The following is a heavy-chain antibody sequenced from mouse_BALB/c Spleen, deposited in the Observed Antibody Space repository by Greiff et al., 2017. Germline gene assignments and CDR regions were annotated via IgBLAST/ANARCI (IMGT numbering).Heavy chain of an antibody. CDR1: GFTFSSYS. CDR3: ARDDGSFAY. Sequence: EVQGVESGGGLVKPGGSLKLSCAASGFTFSSYSMSWVRQTPEKRLEWVATISSGGSYTYYPDSVKGRFTISRDSAKNTLYLQMSSLKSEDTAMYYYARDDGSFAYWGQGTLVTVSA. V-gene: IGHV5-6-4*01. CDR2: ISSGGSYT. D-gene: IGHD2-3*01. J-gene: IGHJ3*01.